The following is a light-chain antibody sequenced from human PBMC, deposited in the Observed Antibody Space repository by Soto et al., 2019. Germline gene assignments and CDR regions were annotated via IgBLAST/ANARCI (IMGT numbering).Light chain of an antibody. CDR2: EVS. CDR3: CSYAGSRTRV. CDR1: SSDVGGYNL. J-gene: IGLJ3*02. Sequence: QSALTQPASVSGSPGQSITISCTGTSSDVGGYNLVSWYQQHPGKAPKLMIYEVSKRPSGVSNRFSGSKSGNTASLTISGLQAEDEADYYCCSYAGSRTRVFGGGTKLTVL. V-gene: IGLV2-23*02.